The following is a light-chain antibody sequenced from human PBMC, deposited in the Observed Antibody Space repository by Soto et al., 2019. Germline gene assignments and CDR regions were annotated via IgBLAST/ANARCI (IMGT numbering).Light chain of an antibody. CDR2: END. J-gene: IGLJ3*02. CDR3: GAWDRGRKAGV. V-gene: IGLV1-51*02. CDR1: SSNIGRNY. Sequence: QSVLTQPPSVSAAPGEKVTISCSGSSSNIGRNYVSWYQQLPGSAPKLLIYENDRRPSGIPDRFSGSKSGTTATLGITGLQTGDEADYYCGAWDRGRKAGVFGGGTKLTVL.